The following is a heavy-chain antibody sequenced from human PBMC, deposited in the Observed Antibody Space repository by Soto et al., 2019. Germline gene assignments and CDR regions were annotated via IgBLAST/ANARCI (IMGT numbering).Heavy chain of an antibody. V-gene: IGHV4-34*01. D-gene: IGHD3-3*01. CDR3: ARGREGFWSGSPYYMDV. CDR2: INHSGST. J-gene: IGHJ6*03. CDR1: GGSFSGYY. Sequence: SETLSLTCAVYGGSFSGYYWSWIRQPPGKGLEWIGEINHSGSTNYNPSLKSRVTISVDTSKNQFSLKLSSVTAADTAVYYCARGREGFWSGSPYYMDVWGKGTAVPVSS.